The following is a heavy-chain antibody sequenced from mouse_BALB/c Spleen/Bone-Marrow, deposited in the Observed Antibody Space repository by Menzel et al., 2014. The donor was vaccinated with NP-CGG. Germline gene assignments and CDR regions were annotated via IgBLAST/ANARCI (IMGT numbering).Heavy chain of an antibody. CDR3: TRSRRAMDY. V-gene: IGHV1S16*01. D-gene: IGHD2-4*01. CDR2: INPSNGGT. J-gene: IGHJ4*01. CDR1: GYTFTSYY. Sequence: VQLQQSGAELVKPGASVKLSCKASGYTFTSYYIYWVEQRPGQGLEWIGEINPSNGGTNFNEKFKRKATLTVDKSSSTAYMQLSSLTSEDSAVYYCTRSRRAMDYWGQGTSVTVSS.